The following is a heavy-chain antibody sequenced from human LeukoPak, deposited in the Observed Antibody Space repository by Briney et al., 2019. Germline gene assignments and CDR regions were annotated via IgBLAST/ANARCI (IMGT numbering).Heavy chain of an antibody. CDR1: GFTFSDYY. CDR2: ISSSGSTI. J-gene: IGHJ4*02. CDR3: AGDPAERSSWVRFAY. D-gene: IGHD2-2*01. Sequence: GGSLRLSWAASGFTFSDYYMSGIRQAPGKGLEWGSYISSSGSTIYYADSVKGRFTISRDNAKNSLYLQMNSLRAEDTAVYYCAGDPAERSSWVRFAYCGEGTLATVPS. V-gene: IGHV3-11*01.